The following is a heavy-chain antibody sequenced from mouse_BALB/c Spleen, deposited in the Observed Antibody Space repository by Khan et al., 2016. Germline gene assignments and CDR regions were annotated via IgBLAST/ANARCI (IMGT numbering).Heavy chain of an antibody. D-gene: IGHD4-1*01. CDR3: ARTGTDYAMDY. V-gene: IGHV2-6-1*01. J-gene: IGHJ4*01. CDR1: GFSITSYG. Sequence: QVQLKESGPGLVAPSQSLSITCTISGFSITSYGVHWVRQPPGKGLEWRVVIWSDGSTTYNSALKYRLSISKDNSKSQVFLKMNSFQTADTAMYYCARTGTDYAMDYWGQGTAVTVSS. CDR2: IWSDGST.